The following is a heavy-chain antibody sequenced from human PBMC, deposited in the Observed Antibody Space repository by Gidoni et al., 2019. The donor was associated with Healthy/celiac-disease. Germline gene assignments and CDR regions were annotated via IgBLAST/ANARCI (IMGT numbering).Heavy chain of an antibody. V-gene: IGHV1-2*02. CDR2: INPNSGGT. CDR1: GYTFTAYY. J-gene: IGHJ5*02. Sequence: QVQLVQSGAEVKKPGASVKVSCKASGYTFTAYYMHWVRQAPGQGLEWMGWINPNSGGTNYAQKFQGRVTMTRDTSISTAYMELSRLRSDDTAVYYCARDLEMATTPPLENNWFDPWGQGTLVTVSS. D-gene: IGHD5-12*01. CDR3: ARDLEMATTPPLENNWFDP.